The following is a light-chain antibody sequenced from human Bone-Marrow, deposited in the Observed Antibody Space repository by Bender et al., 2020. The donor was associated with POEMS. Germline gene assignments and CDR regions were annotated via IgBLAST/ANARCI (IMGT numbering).Light chain of an antibody. CDR2: SAN. CDR1: NSNIGTNA. V-gene: IGLV1-44*01. J-gene: IGLJ3*02. Sequence: QSVLTQPPSASGTPGQRVTISCSGSNSNIGTNAVNWYQQFPGTAPKLLIYSANQRPSGVPDRFSAFKSGTSASLAMRWIRSGDEAEYDWDAWDASLISGVLGGGSTLT. CDR3: DAWDASLISGV.